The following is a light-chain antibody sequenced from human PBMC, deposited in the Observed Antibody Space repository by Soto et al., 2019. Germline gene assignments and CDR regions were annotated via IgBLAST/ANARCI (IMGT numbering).Light chain of an antibody. CDR3: QQYDGYSRT. Sequence: DVQTTQSPSTLSACIGDRVTITCRASQSISSWLAWYQQRPGKAPKLLIYKASTLETGVPSRFSGSGSGTEFTLTISSPQPDDFATYYCQQYDGYSRTFGQGTKVDI. CDR2: KAS. V-gene: IGKV1-5*03. J-gene: IGKJ1*01. CDR1: QSISSW.